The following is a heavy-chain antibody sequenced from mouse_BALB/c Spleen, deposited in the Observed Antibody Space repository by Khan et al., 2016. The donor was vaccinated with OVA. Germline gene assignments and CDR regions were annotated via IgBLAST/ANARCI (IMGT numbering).Heavy chain of an antibody. J-gene: IGHJ2*01. D-gene: IGHD1-1*01. V-gene: IGHV5-6-3*01. CDR1: GFTFSSYG. Sequence: EVELVESGGGLVQPGGSLKLSCAASGFTFSSYGVSWIRQTPDKRLELVATINSAGDYAYSPDSVEGRFTISRDNAKNTLYLQMSSLKSEDTAMYYCARVLYYYGSYLDFWGQGTTLTVSP. CDR2: INSAGDYA. CDR3: ARVLYYYGSYLDF.